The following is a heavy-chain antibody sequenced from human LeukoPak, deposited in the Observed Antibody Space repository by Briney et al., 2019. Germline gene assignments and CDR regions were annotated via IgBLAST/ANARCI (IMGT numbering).Heavy chain of an antibody. J-gene: IGHJ5*02. V-gene: IGHV4-59*01. D-gene: IGHD6-19*01. Sequence: PSETLSLTCTVSGGSISHYYWTRIRQPPGKGLELIGYIFYSGSTNYNPSLKSRVTISVDTSKNQFSLKLSSVTAADTAVYYCARAQGSGWLYYFDPWGQGTLVTVSS. CDR1: GGSISHYY. CDR2: IFYSGST. CDR3: ARAQGSGWLYYFDP.